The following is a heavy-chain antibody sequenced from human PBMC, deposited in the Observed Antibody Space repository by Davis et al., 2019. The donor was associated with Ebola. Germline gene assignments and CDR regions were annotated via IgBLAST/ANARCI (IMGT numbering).Heavy chain of an antibody. CDR3: ARGGLVPAALYL. Sequence: PSETLSLTCTVSGASMTSYYWSWIRQPPGKGLEWIGYIAYTGNTIYHPSLKSRVTISGDTSKKQFSLRLSSVTAADTAVYYCARGGLVPAALYLWGQGTMVTVSS. CDR1: GASMTSYY. CDR2: IAYTGNT. J-gene: IGHJ3*01. V-gene: IGHV4-59*01. D-gene: IGHD2-2*01.